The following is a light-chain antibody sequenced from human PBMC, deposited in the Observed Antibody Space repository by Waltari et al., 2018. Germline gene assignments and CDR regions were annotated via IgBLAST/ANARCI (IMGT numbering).Light chain of an antibody. Sequence: EVVMTQSPVSLPVTLGQPSSVSCKSNHSLLYSDGNIYLNWIQPRPGQSPRRLIYKVSNRDSEVPDRFSATGSATDFTLKISRVEADDIGIYYCMQVSQWPHTFGPGTKLEI. CDR2: KVS. CDR3: MQVSQWPHT. J-gene: IGKJ2*01. CDR1: HSLLYSDGNIY. V-gene: IGKV2-30*01.